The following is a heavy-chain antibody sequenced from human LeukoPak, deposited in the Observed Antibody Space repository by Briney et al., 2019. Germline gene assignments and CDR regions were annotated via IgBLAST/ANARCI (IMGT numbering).Heavy chain of an antibody. CDR1: GFTFSIYS. Sequence: GGSLRLSCAASGFTFSIYSMNWVRQAPGKGLEWVSSISSSSSYIYYADSVKGRFTISRDNSKNTLYLQMNSLRAEDTAVYYCARHYGSGSYYPSYWGQGTLVTDSS. J-gene: IGHJ4*02. CDR2: ISSSSSYI. CDR3: ARHYGSGSYYPSY. D-gene: IGHD1-26*01. V-gene: IGHV3-21*04.